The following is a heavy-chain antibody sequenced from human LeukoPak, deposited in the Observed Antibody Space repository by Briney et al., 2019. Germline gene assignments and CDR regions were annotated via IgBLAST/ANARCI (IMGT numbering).Heavy chain of an antibody. CDR2: ISSSSNNI. J-gene: IGHJ1*01. CDR3: VYGGGYFQH. D-gene: IGHD4-23*01. V-gene: IGHV3-21*01. Sequence: PGGSLRLSCAASGFTFSSYSMDWVRQAPGKGLEWVSSISSSSNNIYYADSVKGRFTISRDNGKNSLYLLMNSRRAEDTAVYYCVYGGGYFQHWGQGTLVTVSS. CDR1: GFTFSSYS.